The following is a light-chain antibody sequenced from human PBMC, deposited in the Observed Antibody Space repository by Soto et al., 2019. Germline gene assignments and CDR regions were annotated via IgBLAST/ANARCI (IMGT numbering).Light chain of an antibody. V-gene: IGLV1-40*01. Sequence: QSALTQPPSVSGAPGQRVTISCTGSSSNIGAGYDVHWYQQLPGTAPKLLIYGNSNRPSGVPDRFSGSKSDTSASLAITGLQAEDEADYYCQSYDNSLFYVFGTGTKLTVL. CDR3: QSYDNSLFYV. CDR2: GNS. J-gene: IGLJ1*01. CDR1: SSNIGAGYD.